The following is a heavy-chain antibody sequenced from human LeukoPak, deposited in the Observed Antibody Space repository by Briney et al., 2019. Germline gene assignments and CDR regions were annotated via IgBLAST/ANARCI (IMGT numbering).Heavy chain of an antibody. CDR2: VHPKTGGT. J-gene: IGHJ4*02. Sequence: ASVKVSCKASLYTLTDYHLHWVRPAPAQGRDWMGWVHPKTGGTNYEQKVQCRVTMTSDTSISAAYLELSRLRSDDAAVCYCARDSEAAAGLSFDYWGQGTLVTVSS. CDR1: LYTLTDYH. D-gene: IGHD6-13*01. V-gene: IGHV1-2*02. CDR3: ARDSEAAAGLSFDY.